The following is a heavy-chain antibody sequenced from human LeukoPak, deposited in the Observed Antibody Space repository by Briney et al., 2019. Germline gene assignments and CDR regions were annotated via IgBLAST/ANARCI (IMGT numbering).Heavy chain of an antibody. Sequence: GGSLRLSCAASGFTFSSYVMSWVRQAPGKGLEWVSAISGSGGSTYYADSVKGRFTISRDNSKNTLYLQMNSLRAEDTAVYYCAKVSGSYPAGYFDYWGQGTLVTVSS. D-gene: IGHD1-26*01. CDR3: AKVSGSYPAGYFDY. CDR2: ISGSGGST. J-gene: IGHJ4*02. CDR1: GFTFSSYV. V-gene: IGHV3-23*01.